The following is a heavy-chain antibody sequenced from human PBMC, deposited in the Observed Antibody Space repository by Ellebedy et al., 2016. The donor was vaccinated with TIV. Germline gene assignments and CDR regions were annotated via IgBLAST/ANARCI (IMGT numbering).Heavy chain of an antibody. Sequence: GESLKISXAASGFTFSSYSMNWVRQAPGKGLEWVSYISSSSSTIYYADSVKGRFTISRDNAKNSLILQMNSLRAEDTAVYYCARAGVSSGWRNHSPDYWGQGTLVTVSS. CDR2: ISSSSSTI. J-gene: IGHJ4*02. D-gene: IGHD6-19*01. CDR3: ARAGVSSGWRNHSPDY. V-gene: IGHV3-48*04. CDR1: GFTFSSYS.